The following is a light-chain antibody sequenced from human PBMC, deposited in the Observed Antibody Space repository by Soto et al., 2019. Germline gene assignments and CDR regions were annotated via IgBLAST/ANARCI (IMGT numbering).Light chain of an antibody. CDR1: QSVSSY. CDR3: QQRSNWPRT. Sequence: EIVLTQSPATLSLSPRERATLSCRASQSVSSYLAWYQQKPGQAPRLLIYDASNRATGIPARFSGSGSGTDFTLPISSLEPEDFAVYYCQQRSNWPRTFGQGTKLEIK. V-gene: IGKV3-11*01. CDR2: DAS. J-gene: IGKJ2*01.